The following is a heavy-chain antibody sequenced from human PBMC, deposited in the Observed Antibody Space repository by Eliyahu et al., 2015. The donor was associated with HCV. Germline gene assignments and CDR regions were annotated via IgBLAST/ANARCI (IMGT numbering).Heavy chain of an antibody. Sequence: QVQLVESGGGVVQPGXSLRLSCAASGFTFSSYGMHWVRQAPGKGLEWVAVIWYDGTNEYYADSVKGRFTFSRDNSKNTLYLHMNNLRAEDTAVYYCARAYGSGSYYNVGYWGQGTLVTVSS. J-gene: IGHJ4*02. D-gene: IGHD3-10*01. CDR1: GFTFSSYG. CDR2: IWYDGTNE. V-gene: IGHV3-33*01. CDR3: ARAYGSGSYYNVGY.